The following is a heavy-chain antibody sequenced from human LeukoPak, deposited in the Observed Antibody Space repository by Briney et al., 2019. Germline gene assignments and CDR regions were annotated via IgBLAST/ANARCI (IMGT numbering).Heavy chain of an antibody. CDR3: ARVVWNHLHYFDY. Sequence: SETLSLTCAVYGGSFSGYYWSWIRQPPGKGLEWIGEINHSGSTNYNPSLKSRVTISVDTSKNQFSLKLSSVTAADTAVYYCARVVWNHLHYFDYWGQGTLVTVSS. D-gene: IGHD1-14*01. CDR2: INHSGST. J-gene: IGHJ4*02. V-gene: IGHV4-34*01. CDR1: GGSFSGYY.